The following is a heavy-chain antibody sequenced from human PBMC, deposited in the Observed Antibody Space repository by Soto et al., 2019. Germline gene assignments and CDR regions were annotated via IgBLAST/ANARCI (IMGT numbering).Heavy chain of an antibody. CDR1: GGTFSSYA. D-gene: IGHD3-22*01. CDR2: IIPIFGTA. CDR3: ARGGSSGYPHNYYYYYGMDV. J-gene: IGHJ6*02. Sequence: ASVKVSCKASGGTFSSYAISWVRQAPGQGLEWMGGIIPIFGTANYAQKFQGRVTITADESTSTAYMELSSLRSEDTAVYYCARGGSSGYPHNYYYYYGMDVWGQGTTVTVSS. V-gene: IGHV1-69*13.